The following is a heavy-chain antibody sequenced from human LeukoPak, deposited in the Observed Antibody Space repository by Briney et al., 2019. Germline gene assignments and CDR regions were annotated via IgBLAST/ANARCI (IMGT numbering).Heavy chain of an antibody. Sequence: GASVKVSCKASGYTFTSYDINWVRQATGQGLEWMGWMNPNSGNTGYAQKFQGRVTMTRNTSISTAYMELSSLRSEDTAVYYCARFTYYYDSSGYYYRLYYYYGMDVWGQATTVTVSS. CDR3: ARFTYYYDSSGYYYRLYYYYGMDV. CDR1: GYTFTSYD. V-gene: IGHV1-8*01. J-gene: IGHJ6*02. D-gene: IGHD3-22*01. CDR2: MNPNSGNT.